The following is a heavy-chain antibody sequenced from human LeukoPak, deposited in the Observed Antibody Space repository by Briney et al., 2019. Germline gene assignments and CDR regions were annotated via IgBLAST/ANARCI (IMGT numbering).Heavy chain of an antibody. Sequence: PSETLSLTCAVYGGSFSGYYWSWIRQPPGKGLEWIGEINHSGSTNYNPSLKSRVTISVDTSKNQFSLELSSVTAADTAVYYCARGRVGATKPYDYWGQGTLVTVSS. V-gene: IGHV4-34*01. CDR1: GGSFSGYY. J-gene: IGHJ4*02. CDR2: INHSGST. CDR3: ARGRVGATKPYDY. D-gene: IGHD1-26*01.